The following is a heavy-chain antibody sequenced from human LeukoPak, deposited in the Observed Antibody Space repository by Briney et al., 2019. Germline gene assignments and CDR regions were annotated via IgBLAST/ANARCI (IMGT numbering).Heavy chain of an antibody. CDR3: ASEYCSSTNCYDWYFDY. D-gene: IGHD2-2*01. Sequence: ASVKVSCKASAYTFTSYDINWVRQAPGQGLEWMGWINPNSGGTNYAQKFRGRVTMTRDTSISTACMELSRLRSDDTAVYYCASEYCSSTNCYDWYFDYWGQGTLVTVSS. J-gene: IGHJ4*02. V-gene: IGHV1-2*02. CDR1: AYTFTSYD. CDR2: INPNSGGT.